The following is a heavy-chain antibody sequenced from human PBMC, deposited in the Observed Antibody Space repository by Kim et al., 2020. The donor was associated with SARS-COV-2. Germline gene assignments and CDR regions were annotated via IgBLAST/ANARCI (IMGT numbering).Heavy chain of an antibody. CDR3: AKLLRGAFDI. CDR2: ISYDGSNK. Sequence: GGSLRLSCAASGFTFSSYGMHWVRQAPGKGLEWVAVISYDGSNKYYADSVKGRFTISRDNSKNTLYLQMNSLRAEDTAVYYCAKLLRGAFDIWGQGTMVTVSS. CDR1: GFTFSSYG. V-gene: IGHV3-30*18. J-gene: IGHJ3*02. D-gene: IGHD3-10*01.